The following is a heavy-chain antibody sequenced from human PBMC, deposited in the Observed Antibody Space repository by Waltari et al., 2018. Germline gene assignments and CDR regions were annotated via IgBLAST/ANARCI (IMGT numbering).Heavy chain of an antibody. Sequence: QVQLQESGPGLVKPSETLSRTCAVSGYSNSSGYYWGWIRQPPGKGLEWIGSSHHSGCTYYNPSLKRRVTISVHTSKTPFSLKLSSVTAADTAVYYCASLPAYCGGDCSPGDYWGQGTLVTVSS. CDR3: ASLPAYCGGDCSPGDY. V-gene: IGHV4-38-2*01. J-gene: IGHJ4*02. CDR2: SHHSGCT. CDR1: GYSNSSGYY. D-gene: IGHD2-21*01.